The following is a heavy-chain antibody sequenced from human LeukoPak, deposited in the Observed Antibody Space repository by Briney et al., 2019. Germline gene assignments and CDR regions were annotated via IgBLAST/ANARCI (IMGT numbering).Heavy chain of an antibody. CDR3: TRDEAAATN. CDR2: INQNGRET. V-gene: IGHV3-7*01. CDR1: GFTFNSFW. D-gene: IGHD2-15*01. Sequence: AGGSLRLSCAGSGFTFNSFWMSWVRHAPGKGPECVANINQNGRETHYVDSVKGRFTISRDNAKSSLYLQMKSLRAEDTAVYYCTRDEAAATNWGQGALVIVSS. J-gene: IGHJ1*01.